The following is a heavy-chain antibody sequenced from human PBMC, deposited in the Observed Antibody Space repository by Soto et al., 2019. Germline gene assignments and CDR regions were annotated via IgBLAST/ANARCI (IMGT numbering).Heavy chain of an antibody. D-gene: IGHD1-26*01. V-gene: IGHV4-31*03. CDR1: GGSISSGGYY. CDR2: IYYSGTT. Sequence: QVQLQESGPGLVKPSHTLSLTCTVSGGSISSGGYYWSWIRQHPGKRLEWIGYIYYSGTTYYNPSLKSRVTIAVDTSKSQFSLKLSSVTAADTAVYYCARGYEWELDNWFDPWGQGTLVTVSS. CDR3: ARGYEWELDNWFDP. J-gene: IGHJ5*02.